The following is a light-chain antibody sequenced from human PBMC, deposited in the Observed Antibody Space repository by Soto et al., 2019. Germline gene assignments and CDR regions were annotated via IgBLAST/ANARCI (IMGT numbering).Light chain of an antibody. CDR1: QSISTW. J-gene: IGKJ1*01. V-gene: IGKV1-5*01. CDR3: QQYNSFWT. Sequence: DIQMTQSPSTLSASVGDRVTITCRASQSISTWLAWYQQKPGKAPKLLIYDASYLERGVPSRFSGSGSGTEFTLTISSLQHDDLATYYCQQYNSFWTFGQGTKVEI. CDR2: DAS.